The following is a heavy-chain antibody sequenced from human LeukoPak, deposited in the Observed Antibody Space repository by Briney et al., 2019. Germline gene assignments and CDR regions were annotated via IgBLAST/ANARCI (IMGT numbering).Heavy chain of an antibody. D-gene: IGHD2-15*01. Sequence: PSETLSLTCTVSGGSISSYYWSWIRQPPGKGLEWIGYIYYSGSTNYNPSLKSRVTISVDTSKNQFSLKLSSVTAADTAVYYCARGDWDPDGARVAYYFDYWGQGTLVTVSS. CDR2: IYYSGST. CDR3: ARGDWDPDGARVAYYFDY. J-gene: IGHJ4*02. V-gene: IGHV4-59*01. CDR1: GGSISSYY.